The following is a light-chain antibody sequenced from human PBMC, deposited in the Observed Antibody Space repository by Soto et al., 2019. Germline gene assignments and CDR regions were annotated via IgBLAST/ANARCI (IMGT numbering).Light chain of an antibody. CDR3: AAWDDSLSGSWV. CDR1: SSNIGSNY. CDR2: RNN. Sequence: QSVLTQPPSASGTPGQRVTISCSGSSSNIGSNYVYWYQQLQGTAPNLLIYRNNQRPSAVPARFSVSKSGSSASLALSGLRSEDEAEYYCAAWDDSLSGSWVFGGGTKLTVL. V-gene: IGLV1-47*01. J-gene: IGLJ3*02.